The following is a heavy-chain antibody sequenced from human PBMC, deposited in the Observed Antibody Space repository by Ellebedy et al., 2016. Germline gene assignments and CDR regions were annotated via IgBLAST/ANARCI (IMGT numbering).Heavy chain of an antibody. CDR1: GYTFTSYD. Sequence: ASVKVSCXASGYTFTSYDINWVRQATGQGLEWMRWMNPNSGNTGYAQKFQGRVTMTRNTSISTAYMELSSLRSEDTAVYYCARGGSYGSGSYSDYWGQGTLVTVSS. D-gene: IGHD3-10*01. CDR2: MNPNSGNT. CDR3: ARGGSYGSGSYSDY. J-gene: IGHJ4*02. V-gene: IGHV1-8*01.